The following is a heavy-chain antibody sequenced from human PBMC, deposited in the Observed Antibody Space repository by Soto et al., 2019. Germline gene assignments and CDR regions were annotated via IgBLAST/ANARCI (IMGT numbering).Heavy chain of an antibody. V-gene: IGHV1-69*01. CDR1: GGTFSSYA. J-gene: IGHJ4*02. D-gene: IGHD6-6*01. CDR2: IIPIFGTA. CDR3: ARDSSPSASYDEYDY. Sequence: KVSCKASGGTFSSYAISWVRQAPGQGLEWMGGIIPIFGTANYAQKFQGRVTITADESTSTAYMELSSLRSEDTAVYYCARDSSPSASYDEYDYWGQGTLVTVSS.